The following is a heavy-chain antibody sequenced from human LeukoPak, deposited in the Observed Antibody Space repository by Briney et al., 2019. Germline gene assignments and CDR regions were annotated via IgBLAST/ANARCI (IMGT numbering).Heavy chain of an antibody. Sequence: GGSLRLSCVVSGFSLTDYSMNWIRQAPGKGLEWVSSIGTRSRHIYYAESVKGRFTISRDNATNSVYLQMNSLGVEDTGVYYCAPRGAHGYWGQGTLVTVSS. V-gene: IGHV3-21*01. CDR1: GFSLTDYS. CDR2: IGTRSRHI. J-gene: IGHJ4*02. CDR3: APRGAHGY. D-gene: IGHD4/OR15-4a*01.